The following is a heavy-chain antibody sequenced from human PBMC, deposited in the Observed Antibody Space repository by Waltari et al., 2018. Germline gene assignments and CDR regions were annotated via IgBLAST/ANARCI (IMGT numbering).Heavy chain of an antibody. CDR3: ARGRPYYDILTGYYPIFDY. J-gene: IGHJ4*02. CDR1: GGSFSGYY. D-gene: IGHD3-9*01. CDR2: INHSGST. Sequence: QVQLQQWGAGLLKPSETLSLTCAVYGGSFSGYYWGWIRQPPGKGLEWIGEINHSGSTNYNPSLKSRVTISVDTSKNQFSLKLSSVTAADTAVYYCARGRPYYDILTGYYPIFDYWGQGTLVTVSS. V-gene: IGHV4-34*01.